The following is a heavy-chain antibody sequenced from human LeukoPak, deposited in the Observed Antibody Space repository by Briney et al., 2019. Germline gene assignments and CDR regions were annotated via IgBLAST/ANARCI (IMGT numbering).Heavy chain of an antibody. J-gene: IGHJ3*01. CDR3: ARIVRGIVMPQNAFDV. CDR1: GFTFSSYW. CDR2: IKQDGSEK. V-gene: IGHV3-7*01. Sequence: SGGSLRLSCAASGFTFSSYWMTWVRRAPGKGLEWVSNIKQDGSEKFSVDSVRGRFIISRDNAKSSLYLQMNSLRDEDTAVYYCARIVRGIVMPQNAFDVWGQGTKVTVSS. D-gene: IGHD3-22*01.